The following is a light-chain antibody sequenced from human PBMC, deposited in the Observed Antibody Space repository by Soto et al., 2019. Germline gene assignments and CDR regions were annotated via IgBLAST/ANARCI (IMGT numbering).Light chain of an antibody. V-gene: IGKV3-11*01. CDR2: DAS. J-gene: IGKJ1*01. Sequence: EIVLTKSVSAAALYPGERATLSCWASQSVSNYFVWYQQKPGQAPRLLIYDASKRATGIPARFSGSGSGTDFTLTISSLEPEDFAVYYCQVRSIWPWTFGEGTKVDI. CDR3: QVRSIWPWT. CDR1: QSVSNY.